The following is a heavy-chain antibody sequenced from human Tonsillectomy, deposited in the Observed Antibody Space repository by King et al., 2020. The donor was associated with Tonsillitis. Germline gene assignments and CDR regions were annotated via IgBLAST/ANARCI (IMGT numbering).Heavy chain of an antibody. CDR3: ARHYSYYGSGSPDNWFDP. Sequence: VQLQESGPGLVKPSETLSLTCTVSGGSINNYYWSWIRQPPGKGLEWIGYIYYSGSTNYNPSLKSRVTISVDTSKNQFTLKLSSVTAADTAVYYCARHYSYYGSGSPDNWFDPWGQGTLVTVSS. D-gene: IGHD3-10*01. CDR1: GGSINNYY. V-gene: IGHV4-59*08. J-gene: IGHJ5*02. CDR2: IYYSGST.